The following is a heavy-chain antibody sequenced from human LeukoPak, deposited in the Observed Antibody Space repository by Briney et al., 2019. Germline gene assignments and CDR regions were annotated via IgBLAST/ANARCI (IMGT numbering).Heavy chain of an antibody. CDR3: AREAPYDAFDI. Sequence: GGSLRLSCAASGFIFSDHYMDWVRQAPGKGLEWVGRTRNKANSYTTEYAASVKGRFTISRDNAKNSLYLQMNSLRAEDTAVYYCAREAPYDAFDIWGQGTMVTVSS. J-gene: IGHJ3*02. V-gene: IGHV3-72*01. CDR1: GFIFSDHY. CDR2: TRNKANSYTT.